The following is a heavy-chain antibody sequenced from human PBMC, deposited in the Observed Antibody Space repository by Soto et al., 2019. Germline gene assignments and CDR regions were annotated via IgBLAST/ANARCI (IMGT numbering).Heavy chain of an antibody. CDR2: ISTSSTTI. V-gene: IGHV3-48*01. D-gene: IGHD3-22*01. CDR1: GFTFSSYT. CDR3: ARGDSSGYGRVFDY. Sequence: EVQLVEAGGGLVQPGGSLRLSCAASGFTFSSYTMNWVRQAPGKGLEWVSYISTSSTTIYYADSVKGRFTISRDNDKNSLYLQMNSLRAEDTAVYYCARGDSSGYGRVFDYWGQGTLVTVSS. J-gene: IGHJ4*02.